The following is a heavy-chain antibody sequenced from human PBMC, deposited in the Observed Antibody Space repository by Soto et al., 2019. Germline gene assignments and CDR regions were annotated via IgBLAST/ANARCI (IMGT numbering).Heavy chain of an antibody. CDR2: IYYTGST. CDR3: ARAGYNIDY. D-gene: IGHD5-12*01. CDR1: GGSISSYY. V-gene: IGHV4-59*01. Sequence: QVQLQESGPGLVKPSETLSLTCTVSGGSISSYYWSWIRQPPGKGLEWIGYIYYTGSTNYNPSLEARSTIXVDTSKTQFSLELSSVTAAATAGDYCARAGYNIDYWGQGTLVTVSS. J-gene: IGHJ4*02.